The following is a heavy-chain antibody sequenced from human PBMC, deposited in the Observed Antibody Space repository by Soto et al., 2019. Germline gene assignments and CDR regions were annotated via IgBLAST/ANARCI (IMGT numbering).Heavy chain of an antibody. CDR3: ARSDIEYSSSPLFDY. J-gene: IGHJ4*02. D-gene: IGHD6-6*01. CDR1: GYTFTSYY. Sequence: ASVKVSCKASGYTFTSYYMHWVRQAPGQGLEWMGIINPSGGSTSYAQKFQGRVTMTRATSTSTVYMELSSLRSEDTAVYYCARSDIEYSSSPLFDYWGQGTLVTVSS. V-gene: IGHV1-46*01. CDR2: INPSGGST.